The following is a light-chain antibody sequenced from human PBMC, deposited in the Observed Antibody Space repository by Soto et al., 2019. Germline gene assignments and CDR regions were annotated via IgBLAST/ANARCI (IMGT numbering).Light chain of an antibody. V-gene: IGKV3-15*01. CDR3: QQYNNWLMLS. CDR1: QSISSN. Sequence: MTQSPATLSVSPGDRATLSCRASQSISSNLAWYQQKPGQTPRLLIYGASTRATGIPARFSGSGSGTEFTLTISSLQSEDFAIYYCQQYNNWLMLSFGGGTKVDIK. CDR2: GAS. J-gene: IGKJ4*01.